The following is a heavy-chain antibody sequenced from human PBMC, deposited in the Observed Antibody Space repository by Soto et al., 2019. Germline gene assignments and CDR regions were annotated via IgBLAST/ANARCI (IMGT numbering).Heavy chain of an antibody. V-gene: IGHV3-23*01. J-gene: IGHJ5*02. CDR3: AKTSGAGYSSSWPPAGFDP. CDR2: ISGSGGST. D-gene: IGHD6-13*01. Sequence: PGGSLRLSCAASGFTFSSYAMSWVRQAPGKGLEWVSAISGSGGSTYYADSVKGRFTISRDNSKNMLYLQMNSLRAEDTAVYYCAKTSGAGYSSSWPPAGFDPWGQGTLVTVSS. CDR1: GFTFSSYA.